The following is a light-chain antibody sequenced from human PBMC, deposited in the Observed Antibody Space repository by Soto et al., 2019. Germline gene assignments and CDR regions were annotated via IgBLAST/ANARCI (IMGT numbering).Light chain of an antibody. V-gene: IGKV1-27*01. J-gene: IGKJ4*01. CDR3: QNYNSARVT. CDR1: QGISNS. CDR2: AAS. Sequence: DIQMTKSPSSLSASVGDRVTITCRASQGISNSLAWYQQNAGKSPKLLIYAASNLQSVVPSRFSGSGSGTDFSLTISRLQPEAVATYYCQNYNSARVTFGGGNKLEIK.